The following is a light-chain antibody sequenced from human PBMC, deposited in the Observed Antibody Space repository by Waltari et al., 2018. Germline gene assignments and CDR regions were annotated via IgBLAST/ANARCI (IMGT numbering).Light chain of an antibody. CDR3: SSYTLTTSV. J-gene: IGLJ2*01. V-gene: IGLV2-14*03. Sequence: QSALTQPASVSGSPGQSITISCSGANSDIGVYTYVSWYQQHPGKAPKRLIYDVYYRPSGVSLRFSGSKSGNTSSLTISGLQPEDEADYYCSSYTLTTSVFGGGTKVTVL. CDR2: DVY. CDR1: NSDIGVYTY.